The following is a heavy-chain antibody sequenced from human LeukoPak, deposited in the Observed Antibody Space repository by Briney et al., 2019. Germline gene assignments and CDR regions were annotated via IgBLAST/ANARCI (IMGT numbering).Heavy chain of an antibody. Sequence: PGGPLRLSCAASGFNFNTYWMSWVRQAPGKGLEWVSAISDSGGSTYYADSVKGRFTISRDNSKNTLYLQMNSLRAEDTAVYYCAKDSSGWYHWFDPWGQGTLVTVSS. V-gene: IGHV3-23*01. CDR1: GFNFNTYW. CDR3: AKDSSGWYHWFDP. CDR2: ISDSGGST. D-gene: IGHD6-19*01. J-gene: IGHJ5*02.